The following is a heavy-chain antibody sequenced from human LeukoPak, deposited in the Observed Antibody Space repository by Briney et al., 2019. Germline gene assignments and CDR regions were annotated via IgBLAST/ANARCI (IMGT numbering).Heavy chain of an antibody. CDR1: GYTFTGYY. Sequence: ASVKVSCKASGYTFTGYYIHWVRQAPGQGLECMGWINPNSGGTNYAQKFQGRVTMTRDTSTSTVYMELSSLRSEDTAVYYCARGPADIVVVTVGEYFQHWGQGTLVTVSS. V-gene: IGHV1-2*02. CDR3: ARGPADIVVVTVGEYFQH. D-gene: IGHD2-21*02. J-gene: IGHJ1*01. CDR2: INPNSGGT.